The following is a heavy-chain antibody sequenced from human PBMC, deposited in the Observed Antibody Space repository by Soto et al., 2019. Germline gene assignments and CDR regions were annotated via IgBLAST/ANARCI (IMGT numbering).Heavy chain of an antibody. D-gene: IGHD6-19*01. Sequence: TSVKVSCKASGYTFTSYAIHWVRQAPGQRLEWMGWINAGNGNTKYSQKFQDRVTITRDTSASTAYMELSSLRSEDTAVYYCARDLGGWPDYWGQGTLVTVSS. CDR3: ARDLGGWPDY. CDR2: INAGNGNT. V-gene: IGHV1-3*01. J-gene: IGHJ4*02. CDR1: GYTFTSYA.